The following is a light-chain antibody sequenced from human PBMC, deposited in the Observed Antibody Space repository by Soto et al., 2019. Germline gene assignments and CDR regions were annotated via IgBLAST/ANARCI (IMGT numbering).Light chain of an antibody. CDR1: QSVSSSY. CDR2: GAS. CDR3: QQYGSSLFS. J-gene: IGKJ3*01. Sequence: EIVLTQSPGPLSLSPGERATLSCRASQSVSSSYLAWYQQKPGQAPRLLIYGASSRATGIPDRFSGSGSGTDFTLTISRLEPEDFAVYYCQQYGSSLFSFGPGIKVDIK. V-gene: IGKV3-20*01.